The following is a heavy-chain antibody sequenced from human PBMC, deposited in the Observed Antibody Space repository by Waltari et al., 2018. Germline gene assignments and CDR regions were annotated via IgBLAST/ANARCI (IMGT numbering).Heavy chain of an antibody. J-gene: IGHJ3*02. D-gene: IGHD5-18*01. CDR2: ISPCDSDT. Sequence: VQLVQSGAEVKKPGESLKISCKGSGYSFTSYWIGWVRQMPGKGLEWMGIISPCDSDTRYSPSFQGQVTFSADKAISTAYLQWSSLKAADTAMYYCAGDHVDTAMSCAFDIWGQGTMVTVSS. V-gene: IGHV5-51*01. CDR3: AGDHVDTAMSCAFDI. CDR1: GYSFTSYW.